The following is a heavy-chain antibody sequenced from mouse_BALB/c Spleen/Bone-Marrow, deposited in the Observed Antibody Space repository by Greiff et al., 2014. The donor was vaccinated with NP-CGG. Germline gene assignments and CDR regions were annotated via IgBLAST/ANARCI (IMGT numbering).Heavy chain of an antibody. CDR2: ITPSNGGS. CDR1: GYTFTNYY. J-gene: IGHJ3*01. V-gene: IGHV1S81*02. Sequence: QVQLQQPGAELVKPGASVKLSCKASGYTFTNYYMYWVKQRPGQGLEWIGEITPSNGGSNFIEKFKNKATLTVDKSSSTAYMQLSSLTSDDSAVYYCSREGAYWGQGTLVTVSA. CDR3: SREGAY.